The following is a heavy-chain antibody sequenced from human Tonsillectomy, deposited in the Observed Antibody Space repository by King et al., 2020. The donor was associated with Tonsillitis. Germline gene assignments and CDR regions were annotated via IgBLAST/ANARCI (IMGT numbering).Heavy chain of an antibody. CDR2: VYHSGGT. J-gene: IGHJ5*02. V-gene: IGHV4-4*02. CDR1: GGSITNTFW. Sequence: QLQESGPGLVKPSGTLSLTCTVSGGSITNTFWWSWVRRAPGKGLEWIGEVYHSGGTNYNPSLKSRATVSLDKAKNQFSLRLTSVTAADTARYYCARVPAFCSGSSCHNWFDPWGPGTLVTVSS. CDR3: ARVPAFCSGSSCHNWFDP. D-gene: IGHD3-3*01.